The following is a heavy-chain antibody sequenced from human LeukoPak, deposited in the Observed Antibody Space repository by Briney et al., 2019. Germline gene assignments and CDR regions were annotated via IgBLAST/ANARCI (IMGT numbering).Heavy chain of an antibody. CDR1: GYTFTSYG. CDR2: ISAYNGNT. CDR3: ARDWGYYDSSGYYYDY. V-gene: IGHV1-18*01. D-gene: IGHD3-22*01. Sequence: GASVKVSCKASGYTFTSYGISWVRQAPGQGLEWMGWISAYNGNTNYAQKLQGRVTMTTDTSTSTTYMELRSLRSDDTAVYYCARDWGYYDSSGYYYDYWGQGTLVTVSS. J-gene: IGHJ4*02.